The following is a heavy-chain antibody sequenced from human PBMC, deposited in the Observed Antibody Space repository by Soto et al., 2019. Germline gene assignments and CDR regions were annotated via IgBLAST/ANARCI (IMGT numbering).Heavy chain of an antibody. J-gene: IGHJ6*02. CDR1: GYTFTSYY. Sequence: QVQLVQSGAEVKKPGASVKVSCKASGYTFTSYYMHWVRQAPGQGLEWMGIINPSGGSTSYAQKFQGRVTMTRDTSTSTVYMELSSLRSEDTAVYYCARDSPVGATGGGYYYYGMDVWGQGTTVTVSS. CDR3: ARDSPVGATGGGYYYYGMDV. D-gene: IGHD1-26*01. V-gene: IGHV1-46*01. CDR2: INPSGGST.